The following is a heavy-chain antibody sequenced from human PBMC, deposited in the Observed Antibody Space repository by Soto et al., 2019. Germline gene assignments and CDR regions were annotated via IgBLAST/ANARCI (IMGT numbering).Heavy chain of an antibody. V-gene: IGHV3-23*01. D-gene: IGHD3-3*01. CDR3: AKDLGPTAPYYDFWSGPLGY. J-gene: IGHJ4*02. CDR1: GFTFSSYA. Sequence: GGSLRLSCAASGFTFSSYAMSWVRQAPGKGLEWVSAISGSGGSTYYADSVKGRFTISRDNSKNTLYLQMNSLRAEDTAVYYCAKDLGPTAPYYDFWSGPLGYWGQGTLVTVSS. CDR2: ISGSGGST.